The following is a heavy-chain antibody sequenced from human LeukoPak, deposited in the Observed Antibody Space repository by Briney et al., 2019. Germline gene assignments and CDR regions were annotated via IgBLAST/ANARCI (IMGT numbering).Heavy chain of an antibody. CDR3: ARDRYRLQLLDY. V-gene: IGHV1-69*13. D-gene: IGHD5-24*01. CDR2: IIPIFGTA. Sequence: SVKVSCKASGGTFSSYAISWVRQAPGQGLEWMGGIIPIFGTANYAQKFQGRVTITADESTSTAYMELSSLRSDDTAVYYCARDRYRLQLLDYWGQGTLVTVSS. J-gene: IGHJ4*02. CDR1: GGTFSSYA.